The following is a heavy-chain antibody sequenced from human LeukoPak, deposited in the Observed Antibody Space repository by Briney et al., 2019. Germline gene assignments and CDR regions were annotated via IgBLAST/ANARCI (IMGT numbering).Heavy chain of an antibody. CDR2: IDPSDSYT. V-gene: IGHV5-10-1*01. CDR1: GYSFSSDW. D-gene: IGHD6-19*01. Sequence: GESLKISCKGCGYSFSSDWISVVRQMPGKGLEWMGRIDPSDSYTNYSPSFQGHVTISADKPISTAYLQWSSLKASDTAMYYCVGAGIALAGNAEHFQQWGQGTLVTVSS. J-gene: IGHJ1*01. CDR3: VGAGIALAGNAEHFQQ.